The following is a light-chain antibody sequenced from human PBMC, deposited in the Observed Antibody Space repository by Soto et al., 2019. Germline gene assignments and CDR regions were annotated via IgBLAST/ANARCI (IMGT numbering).Light chain of an antibody. CDR1: QGISTY. J-gene: IGKJ3*01. CDR2: AAS. V-gene: IGKV1-9*01. CDR3: QPLNPGFT. Sequence: DIQLTQSPSFLSASVGDRVTITCRASQGISTYLAWYQQKPGKAPKLLIYAASTLQSGVPSRFSGSGSGTEFTLTISSLQPEDFATYYCQPLNPGFTFGPGTKVDI.